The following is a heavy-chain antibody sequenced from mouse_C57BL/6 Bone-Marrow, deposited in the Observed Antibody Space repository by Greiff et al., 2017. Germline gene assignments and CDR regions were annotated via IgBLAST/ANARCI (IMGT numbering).Heavy chain of an antibody. CDR1: GFPFGSYA. CDR2: ISDGGSYT. CDR3: AREGYYGEDY. Sequence: EVKLEESGGGLVKPGGSLKLSCAASGFPFGSYAMSWFRQTPEKRRGWVATISDGGSYTYYPDNVKGRFTISRDNAKNNLYRQMSHLKSEDTAMYYCAREGYYGEDYWGQGTTLTVSS. J-gene: IGHJ2*01. V-gene: IGHV5-4*01. D-gene: IGHD1-1*01.